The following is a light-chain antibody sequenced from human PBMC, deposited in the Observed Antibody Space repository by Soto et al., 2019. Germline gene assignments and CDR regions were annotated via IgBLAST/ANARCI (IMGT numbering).Light chain of an antibody. J-gene: IGKJ3*01. CDR3: QQRSNWPPVFT. Sequence: EIVLTQSPATLSSSPGERATLSCRASQSVSSYLAWYQQKPGQAPRLLIYDASNRATGIPARFSGSGSGTDFPLTISSLEPEDFAAYYCQQRSNWPPVFTLGPGTKVDIK. V-gene: IGKV3-11*01. CDR2: DAS. CDR1: QSVSSY.